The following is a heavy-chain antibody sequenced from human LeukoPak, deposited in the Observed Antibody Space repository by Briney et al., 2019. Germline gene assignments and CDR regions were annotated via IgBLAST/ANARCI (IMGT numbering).Heavy chain of an antibody. D-gene: IGHD3-9*01. V-gene: IGHV3-30*18. J-gene: IGHJ4*02. CDR3: AKDFDDILTGFDY. Sequence: GGSLRLTCTASGFTFSSYSMNWVRQAPGKGLEWVAVISYDGSNKYYADSVKGRFTISRDNSKNTLYLQMNSLRAEDTAVYYCAKDFDDILTGFDYWGQGTLVTVSS. CDR2: ISYDGSNK. CDR1: GFTFSSYS.